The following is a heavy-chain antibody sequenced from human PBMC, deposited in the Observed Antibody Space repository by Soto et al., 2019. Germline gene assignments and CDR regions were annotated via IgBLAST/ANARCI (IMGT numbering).Heavy chain of an antibody. D-gene: IGHD3-3*02. Sequence: SVKVSCKASGGTFSSYAISWVRQAPGQGLEWMGGIIPIFGTANYAQKFQGRVTITADESTSTAYMELSSLRSEDTAFYYCAAFDPGPMGFDPWGQGTLVTVSS. CDR2: IIPIFGTA. V-gene: IGHV1-69*13. CDR1: GGTFSSYA. CDR3: AAFDPGPMGFDP. J-gene: IGHJ5*02.